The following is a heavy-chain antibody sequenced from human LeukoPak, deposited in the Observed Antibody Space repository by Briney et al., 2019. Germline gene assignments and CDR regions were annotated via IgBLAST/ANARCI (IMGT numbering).Heavy chain of an antibody. CDR1: GGSISSSSYY. CDR2: IYYSGST. Sequence: SETLSLTCTVSGGSISSSSYYWGWIRQPPGKGLEWIGSIYYSGSTYYNPSLKSRVTISVDTSKNQFSLKLRSVTAADTAVYSCARAEGATIHFDYWGQGTLVTVSS. J-gene: IGHJ4*02. CDR3: ARAEGATIHFDY. D-gene: IGHD1-26*01. V-gene: IGHV4-39*07.